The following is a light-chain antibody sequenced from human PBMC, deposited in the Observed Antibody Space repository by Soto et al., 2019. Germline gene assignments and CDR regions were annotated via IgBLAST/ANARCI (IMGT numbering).Light chain of an antibody. CDR2: DAS. Sequence: DIQMTQSPSTLSGSVGARVTITCRASQSVSNWLAWYQQKRGKAPELLIYDASSLKSGVPSRFSGSGSGAEFTLTISSLQPDDFATYYCQQYNTYSAVGQGTKVDI. CDR3: QQYNTYSA. V-gene: IGKV1-5*01. CDR1: QSVSNW. J-gene: IGKJ1*01.